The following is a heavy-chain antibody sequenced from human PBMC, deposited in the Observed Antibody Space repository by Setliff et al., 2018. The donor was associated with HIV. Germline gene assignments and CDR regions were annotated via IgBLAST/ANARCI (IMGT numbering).Heavy chain of an antibody. V-gene: IGHV4-38-2*02. CDR2: FHHSGST. D-gene: IGHD3-22*01. Sequence: LSLTCTVSGDSVSSAYYWGWIRQSPGKGLEWIGGFHHSGSTHYNPSLKRRVTISGQTSNNQFSLQLTSVTAADTAVYYCARRGAGYYCDSSEYYKGNGFDMWGQGTMVTVSS. CDR3: ARRGAGYYCDSSEYYKGNGFDM. CDR1: GDSVSSAYY. J-gene: IGHJ3*02.